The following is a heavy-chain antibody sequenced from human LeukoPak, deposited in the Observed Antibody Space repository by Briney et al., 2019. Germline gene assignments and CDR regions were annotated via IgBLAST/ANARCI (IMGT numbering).Heavy chain of an antibody. V-gene: IGHV3-66*01. D-gene: IGHD1-26*01. J-gene: IGHJ3*02. CDR3: ARGLIVGPRIRSDAFDI. CDR1: GFTLSSNY. Sequence: GGSLRLSCAASGFTLSSNYMSWVRQAPGTGLEWVSVIYSVGSTHYADSVKGRFTISRDNSKNTLSLQMHSLRAEDTAVYYCARGLIVGPRIRSDAFDIWGQGTMVTVSS. CDR2: IYSVGST.